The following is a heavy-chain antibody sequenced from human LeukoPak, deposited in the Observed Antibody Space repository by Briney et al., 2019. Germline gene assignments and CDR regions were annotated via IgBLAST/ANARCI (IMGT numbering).Heavy chain of an antibody. V-gene: IGHV3-20*04. CDR3: AGRFLYSSSWFFDL. J-gene: IGHJ4*02. CDR2: INWNGGNA. CDR1: GFTFDEYG. Sequence: GGSLRLSCAASGFTFDEYGMNWVRQVPGKGLECVSGINWNGGNAGYADSVKGRFTISRDNAKNSLYLQMDSLTAEDTALYYCAGRFLYSSSWFFDLWGQGTLVTVSS. D-gene: IGHD6-13*01.